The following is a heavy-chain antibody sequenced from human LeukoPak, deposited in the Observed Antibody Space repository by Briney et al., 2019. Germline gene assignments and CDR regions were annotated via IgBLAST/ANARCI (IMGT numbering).Heavy chain of an antibody. CDR1: GYTFTSYG. J-gene: IGHJ4*02. CDR3: ARGHSSGRDYYFDT. V-gene: IGHV1-18*01. Sequence: ASVEVSCKASGYTFTSYGISWVRQAPGQGLEWMGWISGYSGSTNYAQKLQGRVTMTTDTSTTTAYMELRSLKSDDTAVYYCARGHSSGRDYYFDTWGQGTLVTVSS. D-gene: IGHD6-19*01. CDR2: ISGYSGST.